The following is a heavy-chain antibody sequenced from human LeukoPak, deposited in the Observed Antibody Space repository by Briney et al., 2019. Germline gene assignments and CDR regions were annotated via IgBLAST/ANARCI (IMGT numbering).Heavy chain of an antibody. V-gene: IGHV1-2*02. Sequence: ASVKVSCTASGYTFTVYYMHWVRQAPGQGLEWMGWINPNSGGTNYAQKFQGRVTMTRDTSISTAYMELSRLRSDDTAVYYCARVRGYSYGYYFDYWGQGTLVTVSS. J-gene: IGHJ4*02. D-gene: IGHD5-18*01. CDR3: ARVRGYSYGYYFDY. CDR2: INPNSGGT. CDR1: GYTFTVYY.